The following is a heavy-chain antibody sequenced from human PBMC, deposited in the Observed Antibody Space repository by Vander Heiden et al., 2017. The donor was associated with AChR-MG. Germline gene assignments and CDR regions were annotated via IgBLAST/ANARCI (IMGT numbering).Heavy chain of an antibody. Sequence: EVQLLESGGGLVQPGGSLRLSCGAAGFTFSGYAMSWVRQAPGKGLEWVSASSGSGGSTYYADSVKGRFTISRDNSKNTLYLQMNSLRAEDTAVYYCAKDWGGDIWGQGTMVTVAS. V-gene: IGHV3-23*01. J-gene: IGHJ3*02. CDR1: GFTFSGYA. CDR3: AKDWGGDI. CDR2: SSGSGGST. D-gene: IGHD3-10*01.